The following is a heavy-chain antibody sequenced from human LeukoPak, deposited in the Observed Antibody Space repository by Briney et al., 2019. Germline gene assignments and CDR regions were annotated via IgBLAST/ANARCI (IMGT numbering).Heavy chain of an antibody. CDR1: GFTFSSYW. CDR3: ARWRKDTAMVTASGDY. J-gene: IGHJ4*02. CDR2: IKPDGSQI. D-gene: IGHD5-18*01. Sequence: GGSLRLSCAASGFTFSSYWMTWVRQAPGKGLEWVANIKPDGSQIYYVDSVKGRFTISRDNAKNSLYLQMNSLRAEDTAVYYCARWRKDTAMVTASGDYWGQGTLVTVSS. V-gene: IGHV3-7*01.